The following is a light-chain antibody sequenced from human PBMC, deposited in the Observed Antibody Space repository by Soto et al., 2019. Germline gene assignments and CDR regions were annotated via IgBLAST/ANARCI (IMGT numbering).Light chain of an antibody. CDR1: QGISNW. CDR2: CAS. V-gene: IGKV1-12*01. J-gene: IGKJ1*01. Sequence: DIQMTKCPSSAFACVGERVTITCRASQGISNWLAWYQQKPGKAPRLLIYCASILQSGVPSRFSGSRSGTDFTLTISSLQPEDFATYYCQQANVFPQAFGQGTKVDI. CDR3: QQANVFPQA.